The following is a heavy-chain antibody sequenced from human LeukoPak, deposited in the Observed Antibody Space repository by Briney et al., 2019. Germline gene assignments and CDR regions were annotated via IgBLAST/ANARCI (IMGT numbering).Heavy chain of an antibody. J-gene: IGHJ3*02. V-gene: IGHV1-2*02. CDR3: ARSPPYRGGSYGAFDI. CDR1: GYTFTGYY. D-gene: IGHD1-26*01. Sequence: ASVKVSCKASGYTFTGYYMHWVRQAPGQGLEWMGWINPNSGGTNYAQKFQGGVTMTRDTSISTAYMELSRLRSDDTAVYYCARSPPYRGGSYGAFDIWGQGTMVTVSS. CDR2: INPNSGGT.